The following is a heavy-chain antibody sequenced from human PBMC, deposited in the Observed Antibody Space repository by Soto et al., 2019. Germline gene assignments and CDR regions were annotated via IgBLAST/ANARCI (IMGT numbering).Heavy chain of an antibody. V-gene: IGHV4-59*08. D-gene: IGHD2-15*01. CDR2: IYYSGST. Sequence: PSETLSLTCTVSGGSISSYYWSWIRQPPGKGLEWIGYIYYSGSTNYNPSLKSRVTISVDTSKNQFSLKLSSVTAADTAVYYCASELGYCSGGSCYDVGGAFDIWGQGTMVTVSS. J-gene: IGHJ3*02. CDR3: ASELGYCSGGSCYDVGGAFDI. CDR1: GGSISSYY.